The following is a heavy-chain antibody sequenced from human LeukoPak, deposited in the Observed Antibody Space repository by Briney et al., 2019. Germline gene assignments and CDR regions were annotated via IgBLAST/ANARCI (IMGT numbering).Heavy chain of an antibody. Sequence: SETLSLTCTVSGGSISSYYWSWIRQPPGKGLEWIGEINHSGSTNYNPSLKSRVTISVDTSKNQFSLKLSSVTAADTAVYYCARGLYSSSSVGLKDWGQGTLVTVSS. CDR1: GGSISSYY. CDR2: INHSGST. CDR3: ARGLYSSSSVGLKD. V-gene: IGHV4-34*01. D-gene: IGHD6-13*01. J-gene: IGHJ4*02.